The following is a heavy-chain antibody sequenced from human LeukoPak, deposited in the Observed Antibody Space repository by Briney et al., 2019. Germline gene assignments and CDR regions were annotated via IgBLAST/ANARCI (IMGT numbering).Heavy chain of an antibody. Sequence: PSETLPLTCTVSGGSISSYYWSWIRQPPGKGLEWIGYIYYSGSTNYNPSLKSRVTISVDTSKNQFSLKLSSVTAADTAVYYCARTPYYYDSSGYRNWFDPWGQGTLVTVSS. D-gene: IGHD3-22*01. CDR3: ARTPYYYDSSGYRNWFDP. J-gene: IGHJ5*02. CDR2: IYYSGST. V-gene: IGHV4-59*01. CDR1: GGSISSYY.